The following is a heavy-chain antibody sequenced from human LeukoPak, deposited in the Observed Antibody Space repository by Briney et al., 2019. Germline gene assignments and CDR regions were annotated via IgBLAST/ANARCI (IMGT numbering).Heavy chain of an antibody. CDR3: ARRPPTGAALDH. D-gene: IGHD6-6*01. V-gene: IGHV3-48*01. J-gene: IGHJ5*02. Sequence: GGSLRLSCAASGFTFSSYSMNWVRQAPGKGLEWISYISSSTSTINYADSVKGRFTISRDNANNSLFLQMHSLGVEDMAVYYCARRPPTGAALDHWGQGTLVTVSS. CDR1: GFTFSSYS. CDR2: ISSSTSTI.